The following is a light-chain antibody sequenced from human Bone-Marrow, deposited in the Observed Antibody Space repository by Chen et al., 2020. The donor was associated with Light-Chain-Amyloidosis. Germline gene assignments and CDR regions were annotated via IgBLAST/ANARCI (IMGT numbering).Light chain of an antibody. J-gene: IGLJ1*01. CDR2: EVH. Sequence: QSALTQPPSASGSRGQSVTSSCTGTNADVGATMYVSWYQQPPGKAPRLVLYEVHKRPSGAPNRFTGSKSGTTASLPVSGLQAEEEADYYCSSYAGPKHLLFGTGTRVSVL. CDR3: SSYAGPKHLL. CDR1: NADVGATMY. V-gene: IGLV2-8*01.